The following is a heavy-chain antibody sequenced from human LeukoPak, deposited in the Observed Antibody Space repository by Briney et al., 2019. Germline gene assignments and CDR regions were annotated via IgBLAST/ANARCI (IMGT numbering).Heavy chain of an antibody. D-gene: IGHD3-16*01. Sequence: PGGSLRLSCAASGFTFSTCEMSWVRQAPGKGLEWVSVIYSGGSTYYADSVKGRFTISRDNSKNTLYLQMNSLRAEDTAVYYCARDGVFDYYGMDVWGQGTTVTVSS. CDR3: ARDGVFDYYGMDV. V-gene: IGHV3-53*01. J-gene: IGHJ6*02. CDR2: IYSGGST. CDR1: GFTFSTCE.